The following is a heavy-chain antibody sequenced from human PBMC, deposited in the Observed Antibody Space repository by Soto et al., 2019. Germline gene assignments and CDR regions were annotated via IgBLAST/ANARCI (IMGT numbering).Heavy chain of an antibody. CDR2: ISSSSSTI. CDR3: AREGGDLNWFDP. Sequence: GVPLRLSCKASVFAYSSYSMNWVRQAPGKGLEWVSYISSSSSTIYYADSVKGRFTISRDNAKNSLYLQMNSLRAEDTAVYYCAREGGDLNWFDPWGQGTLVTVSA. D-gene: IGHD4-17*01. V-gene: IGHV3-48*01. CDR1: VFAYSSYS. J-gene: IGHJ5*02.